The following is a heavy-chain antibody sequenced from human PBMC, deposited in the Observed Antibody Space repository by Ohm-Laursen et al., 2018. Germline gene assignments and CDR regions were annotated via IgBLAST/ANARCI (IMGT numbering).Heavy chain of an antibody. CDR3: AKARGATVGPTNYFDY. J-gene: IGHJ4*02. Sequence: SLRLSCAASGFTSSSRAMSWVRQAPGKGLEWVSAISGSGGSTYYADSVKGRFTISRDNSKNTLYLQMNSLRAEDTAVYYCAKARGATVGPTNYFDYWDQGTLVTVSS. CDR2: ISGSGGST. CDR1: GFTSSSRA. D-gene: IGHD1-26*01. V-gene: IGHV3-23*01.